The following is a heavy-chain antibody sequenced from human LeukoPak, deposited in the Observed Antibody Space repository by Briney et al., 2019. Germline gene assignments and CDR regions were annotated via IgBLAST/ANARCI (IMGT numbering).Heavy chain of an antibody. J-gene: IGHJ4*02. V-gene: IGHV4-38-2*02. CDR3: ARVPPFGFSYYFDY. CDR1: GYSISSGYY. CDR2: IYHSGST. Sequence: SETLSLTCTVSGYSISSGYYWGWIRQPPGKGLEWIGSIYHSGSTYYNPSLKSRVTISVDTSKNQFSLKLSSVTAADTAVYYCARVPPFGFSYYFDYWGQGTLVTVSS. D-gene: IGHD3-10*01.